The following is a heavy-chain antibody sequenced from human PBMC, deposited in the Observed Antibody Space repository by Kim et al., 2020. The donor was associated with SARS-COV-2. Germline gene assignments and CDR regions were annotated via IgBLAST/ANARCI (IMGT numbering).Heavy chain of an antibody. V-gene: IGHV3-23*01. CDR3: AKDNRLGITIFGVASRIYYFDY. J-gene: IGHJ4*02. CDR1: GFTFSSYA. D-gene: IGHD3-3*01. CDR2: ISGSGGST. Sequence: GGSLRLSCAASGFTFSSYAMSWVRQAPGKGLEWVSAISGSGGSTYYADSVKGRFTISRDNSKNTLYLQMNSLRAEDTAVYYCAKDNRLGITIFGVASRIYYFDYWGQGTLVTVSS.